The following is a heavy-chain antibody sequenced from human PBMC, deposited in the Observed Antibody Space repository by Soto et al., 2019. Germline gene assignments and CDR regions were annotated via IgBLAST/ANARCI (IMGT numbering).Heavy chain of an antibody. D-gene: IGHD3-16*01. J-gene: IGHJ5*02. CDR2: IYWVDDK. CDR3: AHIPNYYQYDWFDP. CDR1: GFSLTTRGVG. Sequence: QITLKESGPTLVKPTQTLTLTCTFSGFSLTTRGVGVGWIRQPPGKALECLALIYWVDDKRYSPSLQSRPSSTKDNSKDQVVLTMTNVDPVDTATYYCAHIPNYYQYDWFDPWGQGTLVAVSS. V-gene: IGHV2-5*02.